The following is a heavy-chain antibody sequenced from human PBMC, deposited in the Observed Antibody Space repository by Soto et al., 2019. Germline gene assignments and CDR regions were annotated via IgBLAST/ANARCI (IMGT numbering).Heavy chain of an antibody. CDR1: YY. D-gene: IGHD3-10*01. Sequence: YYWSGCRQPPEKELEWIGEIQHSGSTNYNPSLKSRVTISVDTSKKQFSLKLNSVTAADTAVYYCARGMGAQHPLYYSVGMDDWAQVTT. J-gene: IGHJ6*02. CDR2: IQHSGST. CDR3: ARGMGAQHPLYYSVGMDD. V-gene: IGHV4-34*01.